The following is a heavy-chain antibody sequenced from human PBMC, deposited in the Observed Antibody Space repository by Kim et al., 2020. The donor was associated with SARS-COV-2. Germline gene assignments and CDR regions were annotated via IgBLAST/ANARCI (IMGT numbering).Heavy chain of an antibody. CDR3: TSPRYDDYERAFI. V-gene: IGHV3-73*01. CDR1: GFTFSGSA. D-gene: IGHD4-17*01. CDR2: IRSKANSYAT. Sequence: GGSLRLSCAASGFTFSGSAMHWVRQASGKGLEWVGRIRSKANSYATAYAASVKGRFTISRDDSKNTAYLQMNSLKTEDTAVYYCTSPRYDDYERAFIWGQGTMVTVSS. J-gene: IGHJ3*02.